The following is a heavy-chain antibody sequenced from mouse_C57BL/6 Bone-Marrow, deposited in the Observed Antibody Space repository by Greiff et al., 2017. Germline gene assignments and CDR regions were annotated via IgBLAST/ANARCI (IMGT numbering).Heavy chain of an antibody. CDR1: GYSITSGYY. V-gene: IGHV3-6*01. J-gene: IGHJ4*01. CDR3: ARGGWLLPLYAMDY. D-gene: IGHD2-3*01. CDR2: ISYDGSN. Sequence: EVKLVESGPGLVKPSQSLSLTSSVTGYSITSGYYWNWIRQFPGNKLEWMGYISYDGSNNYNPSLKNRISITRDTSKNQFFLKLNSVTTQDTATYYCARGGWLLPLYAMDYWGQGTSVTVSS.